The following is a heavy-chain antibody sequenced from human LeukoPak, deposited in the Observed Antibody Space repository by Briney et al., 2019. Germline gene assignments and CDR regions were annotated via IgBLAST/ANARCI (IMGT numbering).Heavy chain of an antibody. V-gene: IGHV4-39*01. CDR1: GGSISSSSHY. CDR3: ARQSTAMGTFDY. D-gene: IGHD5-18*01. Sequence: SETLSLTCTVSGGSISSSSHYWGWIRQPPGKGLEWIGSIYYSGNTYYNPSLKSRVTISVDTSKNQFSLKLSSVTAADTTVYYCARQSTAMGTFDYWGQGTLVPVSS. J-gene: IGHJ4*02. CDR2: IYYSGNT.